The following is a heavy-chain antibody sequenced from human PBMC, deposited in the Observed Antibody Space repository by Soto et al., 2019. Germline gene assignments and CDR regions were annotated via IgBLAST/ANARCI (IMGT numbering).Heavy chain of an antibody. D-gene: IGHD3-3*01. CDR3: ASRPPHWSGPFDY. J-gene: IGHJ4*02. V-gene: IGHV4-39*02. CDR1: GGSVSSSSYY. CDR2: VYYSGST. Sequence: PSETLSLTCTVSGGSVSSSSYYWGWVRQPPGKGLEWIGSVYYSGSTYYNPSLESRVTISVDKSKNHFSLKLNSVTAADTAVYYCASRPPHWSGPFDYWGQGTLVTVSS.